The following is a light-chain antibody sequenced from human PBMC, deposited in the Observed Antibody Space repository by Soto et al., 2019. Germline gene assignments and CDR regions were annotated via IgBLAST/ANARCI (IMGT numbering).Light chain of an antibody. J-gene: IGKJ2*01. CDR2: GAS. V-gene: IGKV3D-15*01. CDR1: QSVSSN. CDR3: QQYNNWPMYT. Sequence: EIVMTQSPATLSVSPGERATLSCRASQSVSSNLAWYQQKPGQAPGLLIYGASIRATGIPARFSGSGSGTEFTLTISSLQSEDFAVYYCQQYNNWPMYTFGQGTKLEIK.